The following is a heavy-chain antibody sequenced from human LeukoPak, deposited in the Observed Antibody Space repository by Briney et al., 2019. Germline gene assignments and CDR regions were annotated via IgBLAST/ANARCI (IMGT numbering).Heavy chain of an antibody. CDR1: GFTFSSYS. Sequence: GGSLRLSCAASGFTFSSYSMNWVRQAPGKGLDWVSSISSGSSYIYYADSVKGRFTISRDNAKNSLYLQMNSLRAEDTAVYYCARDQDQVRYFDPYYGMDVWGQGTTVTVSS. V-gene: IGHV3-21*01. CDR3: ARDQDQVRYFDPYYGMDV. J-gene: IGHJ6*02. CDR2: ISSGSSYI. D-gene: IGHD3-9*01.